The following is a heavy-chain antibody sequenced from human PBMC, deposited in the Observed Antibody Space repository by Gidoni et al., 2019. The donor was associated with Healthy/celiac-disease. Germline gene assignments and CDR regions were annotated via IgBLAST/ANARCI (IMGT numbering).Heavy chain of an antibody. CDR3: ARDAGIVGAMYYFDY. D-gene: IGHD1-26*01. CDR2: IYYSGST. CDR1: GGSISSYY. V-gene: IGHV4-59*01. J-gene: IGHJ4*02. Sequence: QVQLQESGPGLVKPSETLSLTCPVSGGSISSYYWSWIRQPPGKGLEWIGDIYYSGSTNYNTSLKSRVTISVDTSMNQFSLKLSSVTAADTAVYYCARDAGIVGAMYYFDYWGQGTLVTVSS.